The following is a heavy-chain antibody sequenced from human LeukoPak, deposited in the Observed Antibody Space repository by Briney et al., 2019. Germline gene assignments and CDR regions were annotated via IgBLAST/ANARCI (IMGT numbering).Heavy chain of an antibody. Sequence: ASVKVSCKASGYTFTSYGISWVRQAPGQGLEWMGWISAYSGGTNYAQKFQGRVTMTRDTSISTAYMELSRLRSDDTAVYYCARALSIAVAGTAAYWGQGTLVTVSS. CDR3: ARALSIAVAGTAAY. CDR1: GYTFTSYG. V-gene: IGHV1-2*02. D-gene: IGHD6-19*01. J-gene: IGHJ4*02. CDR2: ISAYSGGT.